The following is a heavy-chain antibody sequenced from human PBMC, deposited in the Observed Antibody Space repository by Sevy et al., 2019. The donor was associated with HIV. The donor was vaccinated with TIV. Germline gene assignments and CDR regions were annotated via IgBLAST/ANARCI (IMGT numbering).Heavy chain of an antibody. CDR3: AKVPRYSGYDGADHFDY. CDR1: GLTLRSYA. J-gene: IGHJ4*02. V-gene: IGHV3-23*01. D-gene: IGHD5-12*01. CDR2: ISGSGGST. Sequence: GGSLRLSCAASGLTLRSYAMSWVRQAPGKGLEWVSGISGSGGSTYYADSVKGRFTISRDNSKNTLYLQMNSLRAEDTAVYYCAKVPRYSGYDGADHFDYWGQGTLVTVSS.